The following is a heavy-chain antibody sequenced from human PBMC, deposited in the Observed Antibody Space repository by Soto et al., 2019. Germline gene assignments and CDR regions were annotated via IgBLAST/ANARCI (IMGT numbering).Heavy chain of an antibody. J-gene: IGHJ6*02. V-gene: IGHV1-8*01. CDR2: MNPNSGNT. CDR3: ARGHQYYYYYGMDV. CDR1: GYTFTSYD. Sequence: WASVKVSCKASGYTFTSYDINWVRQATGQGLEWMGWMNPNSGNTGYAQKFQGRVTMTRNTSISTAYMELSSLRSEDTAVYYCARGHQYYYYYGMDVWGQGTTVTVYS.